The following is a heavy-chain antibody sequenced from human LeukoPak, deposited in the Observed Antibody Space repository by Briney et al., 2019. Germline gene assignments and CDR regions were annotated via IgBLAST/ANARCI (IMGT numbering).Heavy chain of an antibody. D-gene: IGHD6-13*01. Sequence: ASVKVSCKASGYTFTGYYMHWVRQAPGQGLEWMGWINTNSGGTNYAQKFQGRVTMTRDTSISTAYMELSRLRSDDTAVYYSERENPVAAAGFPWGQGTLVTVPS. CDR1: GYTFTGYY. J-gene: IGHJ5*02. CDR3: ERENPVAAAGFP. V-gene: IGHV1-2*02. CDR2: INTNSGGT.